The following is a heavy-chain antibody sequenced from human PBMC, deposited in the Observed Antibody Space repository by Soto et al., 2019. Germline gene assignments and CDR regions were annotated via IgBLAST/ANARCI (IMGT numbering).Heavy chain of an antibody. J-gene: IGHJ3*02. Sequence: EVQLVESGGGLVQPGGSLRLSCAASGFTFSSYGMNWVRQAPGKGLEWVSYISSSGSTIYYADSVKGRFTISRDNAKNSLYLQMNSLRAEDTAVYYCARPPRRDYYDSSGPMGDAFDIWGQGTMVTVSS. D-gene: IGHD3-22*01. CDR2: ISSSGSTI. CDR3: ARPPRRDYYDSSGPMGDAFDI. CDR1: GFTFSSYG. V-gene: IGHV3-48*03.